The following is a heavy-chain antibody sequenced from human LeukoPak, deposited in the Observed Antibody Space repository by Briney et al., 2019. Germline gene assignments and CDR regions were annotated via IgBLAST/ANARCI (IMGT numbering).Heavy chain of an antibody. V-gene: IGHV5-10-1*01. CDR1: GSTFTSYW. D-gene: IGHD1-26*01. CDR3: ATRSPHSGSFDY. CDR2: IVPSDSYT. Sequence: GESLKISCQGSGSTFTSYWISWVRQLPGKGLEWMGRIVPSDSYTNYRPSFQGQVTISVDKSNSTAYLQWSSLKASDTAMYYCATRSPHSGSFDYWGQGTLVTVSS. J-gene: IGHJ4*02.